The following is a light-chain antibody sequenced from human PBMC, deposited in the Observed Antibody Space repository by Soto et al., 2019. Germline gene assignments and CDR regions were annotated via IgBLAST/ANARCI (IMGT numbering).Light chain of an antibody. J-gene: IGKJ1*01. V-gene: IGKV3-20*01. Sequence: EVVLTQSPGTLSLSPGERATLSCRASQSVSSSYLAWYQQKPGQAPRLLIYGASSRFAGIPDRFSGSGSGPDFTLTISRLEPEDFAVYYFQKYGRSPRFGQGTKVEI. CDR1: QSVSSSY. CDR2: GAS. CDR3: QKYGRSPR.